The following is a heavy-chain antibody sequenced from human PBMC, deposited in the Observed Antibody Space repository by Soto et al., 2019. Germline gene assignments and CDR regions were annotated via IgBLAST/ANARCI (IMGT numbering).Heavy chain of an antibody. CDR1: GFTFSNYG. CDR2: ISGSGGST. D-gene: IGHD6-13*01. CDR3: AKRGGWGDGSPYYYYYMDV. Sequence: GGSLRLSCAASGFTFSNYGMNWVRQAPGKGLEWVSGISGSGGSTYYADSVKGRFTISRDNSKNTLYLEMNSLRAEETAVYYCAKRGGWGDGSPYYYYYMDVWGKGTTVTVSS. J-gene: IGHJ6*03. V-gene: IGHV3-23*01.